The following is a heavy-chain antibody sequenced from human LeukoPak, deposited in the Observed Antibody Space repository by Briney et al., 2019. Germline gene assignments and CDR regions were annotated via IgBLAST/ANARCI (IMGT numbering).Heavy chain of an antibody. CDR3: ARDWSDSGYDFIRFDP. J-gene: IGHJ5*02. Sequence: GASVKVSCKASGYTFTSYSISWVRQAPGQGLEWMGWISAYNGNTNYAQKLQGRVTMTTDTSTSTAYMELRSLRSDDTAVYYCARDWSDSGYDFIRFDPWGQGTLVTVSS. V-gene: IGHV1-18*01. CDR2: ISAYNGNT. CDR1: GYTFTSYS. D-gene: IGHD5-12*01.